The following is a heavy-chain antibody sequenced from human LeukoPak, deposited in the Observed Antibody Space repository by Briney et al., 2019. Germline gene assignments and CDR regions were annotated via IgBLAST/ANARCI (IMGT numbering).Heavy chain of an antibody. V-gene: IGHV4-4*02. J-gene: IGHJ4*02. D-gene: IGHD6-19*01. CDR2: IYHSGST. Sequence: PSGTLSLTCAVSGGSISSSNWWSWVRQPPGKGLEWIGEIYHSGSTNYNPSLKSRVTISVDKSKNQFSLKLSSVTAAGTAVYYCARAPAVAGTSYYFDYWGQGTLVTVSS. CDR3: ARAPAVAGTSYYFDY. CDR1: GGSISSSNW.